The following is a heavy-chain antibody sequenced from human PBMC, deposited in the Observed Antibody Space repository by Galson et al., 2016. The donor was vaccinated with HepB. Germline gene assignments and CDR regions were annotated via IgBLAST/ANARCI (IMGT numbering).Heavy chain of an antibody. CDR3: ARITIFGVANYYYNYYGMDV. V-gene: IGHV3-7*03. Sequence: SLRLSCAASEFTFSPSWMGWVRRAPGKGLEWVAVINHDGGEKYYADSVKGRFTISRDNAKNSLYLEMNTLRAEDTAVYYCARITIFGVANYYYNYYGMDVWGQGTTVTVSS. CDR2: INHDGGEK. J-gene: IGHJ6*02. D-gene: IGHD3-3*01. CDR1: EFTFSPSW.